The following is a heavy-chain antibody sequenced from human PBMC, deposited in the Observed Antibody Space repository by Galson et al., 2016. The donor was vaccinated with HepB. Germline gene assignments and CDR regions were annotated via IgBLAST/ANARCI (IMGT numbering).Heavy chain of an antibody. CDR2: IDYSGST. V-gene: IGHV4-31*03. CDR3: AREIRKWELPHFYYYMDV. D-gene: IGHD1-26*01. Sequence: TLSLTCTVSGGSIRGSGYSWSWIRQHPGKGLEWIGYIDYSGSTYYDPSLKSRVTISVDTSKNQFSLNVSSVTAADTALYYCAREIRKWELPHFYYYMDVWGKGTTVTVSS. J-gene: IGHJ6*03. CDR1: GGSIRGSGYS.